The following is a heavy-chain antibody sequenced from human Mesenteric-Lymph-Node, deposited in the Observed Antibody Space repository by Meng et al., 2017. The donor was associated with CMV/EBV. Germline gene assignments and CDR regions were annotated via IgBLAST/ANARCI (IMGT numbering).Heavy chain of an antibody. Sequence: LTCTFSRFSRSSSGVGVGWIRQPPGKALEWLALIYWDDEKRYSPSLKSRLTITKDTSKNQVVLTMTNLDPVDTATYYCTHMRQLAFDYWGQGTLVTVSS. CDR2: IYWDDEK. CDR1: RFSRSSSGVG. D-gene: IGHD1-1*01. V-gene: IGHV2-5*02. J-gene: IGHJ4*02. CDR3: THMRQLAFDY.